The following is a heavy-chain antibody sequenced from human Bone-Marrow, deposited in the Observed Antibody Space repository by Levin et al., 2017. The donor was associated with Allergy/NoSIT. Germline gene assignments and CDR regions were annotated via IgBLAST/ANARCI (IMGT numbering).Heavy chain of an antibody. D-gene: IGHD1-14*01. CDR1: GITFSNYW. Sequence: LSLTCAASGITFSNYWVTWVRQTPGRGLEWLANMKEDGSETNYVDSVRGRFTISRDNAKNSLSLQMNTLRAEDTAIYYCAIRNLWYWGQGTLVTVSS. V-gene: IGHV3-7*02. CDR3: AIRNLWY. CDR2: MKEDGSET. J-gene: IGHJ4*02.